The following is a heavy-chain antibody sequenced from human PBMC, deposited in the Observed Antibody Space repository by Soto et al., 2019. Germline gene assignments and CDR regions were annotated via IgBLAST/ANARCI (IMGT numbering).Heavy chain of an antibody. CDR2: IIPSSETT. D-gene: IGHD3-3*02. J-gene: IGHJ4*02. CDR1: GGTFDNYV. CDR3: ARRHVSSIHFLRFDD. V-gene: IGHV1-69*01. Sequence: QVLLVQSGAEAKRPGSSVKVSCKASGGTFDNYVLNWVRQAPGQGLEWVGGIIPSSETTNYAQKFQGRLTLIADANIVYMELSSLRSDDTAIYYCARRHVSSIHFLRFDDWGQGTLVIVSS.